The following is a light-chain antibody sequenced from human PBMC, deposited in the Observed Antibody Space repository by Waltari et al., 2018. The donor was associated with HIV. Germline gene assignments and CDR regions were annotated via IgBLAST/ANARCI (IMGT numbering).Light chain of an antibody. Sequence: QSALTQPPSASGSLGQSVTISCTGSSSDVGGYNYVSWYQQHPGKAPKLLISEVSERPSGVPDRFFCSKSGNTASRTVSGLQAEDEADYYCTSYAGLNNLVFGGGTKLTVL. J-gene: IGLJ2*01. V-gene: IGLV2-8*01. CDR1: SSDVGGYNY. CDR3: TSYAGLNNLV. CDR2: EVS.